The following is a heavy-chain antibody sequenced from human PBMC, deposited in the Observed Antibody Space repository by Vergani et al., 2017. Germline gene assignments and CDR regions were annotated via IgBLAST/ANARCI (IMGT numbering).Heavy chain of an antibody. CDR3: ATDKDVLRYFDWSLDY. Sequence: EVQLVESGGGLVQPGGSLRLSCAASGFTFSSYWMHWVRQAPGKGLVWVSRINSDGSSTSYADSVKGRFTISRDNAKNTLYLQMNSLRAEDTAVYYCATDKDVLRYFDWSLDYWGQGTLVTVSS. D-gene: IGHD3-9*01. J-gene: IGHJ4*02. CDR2: INSDGSST. V-gene: IGHV3-74*01. CDR1: GFTFSSYW.